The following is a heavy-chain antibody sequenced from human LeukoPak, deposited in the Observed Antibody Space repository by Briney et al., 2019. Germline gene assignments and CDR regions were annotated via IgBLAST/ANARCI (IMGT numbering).Heavy chain of an antibody. CDR3: TDSSGYLWFDP. Sequence: GSVKVSCKVSGYTLTELSMHWVRQAPGKGLEWMGGFDPEDGETIYAQKFQGRVTMTEDTSTDTAYMELSSLRSEDTVVYYCTDSSGYLWFDPWGQGTLVTVSS. V-gene: IGHV1-24*01. CDR2: FDPEDGET. CDR1: GYTLTELS. D-gene: IGHD3-22*01. J-gene: IGHJ5*02.